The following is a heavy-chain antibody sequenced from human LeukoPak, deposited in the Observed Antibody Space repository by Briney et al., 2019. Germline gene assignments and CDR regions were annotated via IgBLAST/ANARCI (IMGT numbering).Heavy chain of an antibody. V-gene: IGHV3-23*01. CDR2: ISDSGTST. CDR1: GFTFRTSA. D-gene: IGHD5-12*01. CDR3: ARILTSGYDYFDY. J-gene: IGHJ4*02. Sequence: TGGSLRLSRAASGFTFRTSAMNWVRQAPGKGLEWVALISDSGTSTYYGESVTGRFSISRDNSNNRLFLQMNSLRAEDTAVYYCARILTSGYDYFDYWGQGTLVTVSS.